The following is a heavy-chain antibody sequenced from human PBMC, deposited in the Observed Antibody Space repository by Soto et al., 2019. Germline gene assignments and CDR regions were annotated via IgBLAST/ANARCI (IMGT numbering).Heavy chain of an antibody. D-gene: IGHD2-2*01. CDR3: ARGGDIVVVPAAFDI. Sequence: GGSLRLSCAASGFTFSSYEMNWVRQAPGKGLEWVSYISSSGSTIYYADSVKGRFTISRDNAKNSLYLQMNSLRAEDTAIYYCARGGDIVVVPAAFDIWGQGTMVTFSS. CDR1: GFTFSSYE. V-gene: IGHV3-48*03. J-gene: IGHJ3*02. CDR2: ISSSGSTI.